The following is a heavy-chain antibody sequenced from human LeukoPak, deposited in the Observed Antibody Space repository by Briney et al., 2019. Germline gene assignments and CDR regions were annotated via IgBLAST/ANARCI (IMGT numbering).Heavy chain of an antibody. CDR2: IYHSGST. V-gene: IGHV4-38-2*01. CDR1: GYSISSGHY. CDR3: ARGTVIDG. Sequence: SETLSLTCAVSGYSISSGHYWGWIRQPPGKGLEWIGSIYHSGSTNYNPSLKSRVTISVDTSKNELSLKLSSVTAADTAVYYWARGTVIDGWGQGALVTVSS. D-gene: IGHD4-17*01. J-gene: IGHJ4*02.